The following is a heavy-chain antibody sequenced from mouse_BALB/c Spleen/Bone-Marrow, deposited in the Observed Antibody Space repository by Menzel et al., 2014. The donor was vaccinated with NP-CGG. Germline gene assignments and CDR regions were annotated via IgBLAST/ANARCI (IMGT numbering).Heavy chain of an antibody. CDR1: GYTFTSYW. V-gene: IGHV1-7*01. Sequence: VKLVESGAELAKPGASVKMSCKASGYTFTSYWMHWVKQMPGQGLEWIGYINPSTGYTEYNQKFKDKATLTADKSSSTAYMQLSSPTSEDSAVSYCARYPYYDYYGFAYWGQGTLVTVSA. CDR2: INPSTGYT. D-gene: IGHD2-4*01. CDR3: ARYPYYDYYGFAY. J-gene: IGHJ3*01.